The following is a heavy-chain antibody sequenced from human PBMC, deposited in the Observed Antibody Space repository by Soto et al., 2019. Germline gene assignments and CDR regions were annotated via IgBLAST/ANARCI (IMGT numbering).Heavy chain of an antibody. CDR3: ARELITIFGVVIDY. D-gene: IGHD3-3*01. Sequence: GGSLRLSCAASGFTFSSYAMHWVRQAPGKGLEWVAVISYDGSNKYYADSVKGRFTISRDNSKNTLYLQMNSLRAEDTAVYYCARELITIFGVVIDYWGQGTLVTVSS. J-gene: IGHJ4*02. V-gene: IGHV3-30-3*01. CDR1: GFTFSSYA. CDR2: ISYDGSNK.